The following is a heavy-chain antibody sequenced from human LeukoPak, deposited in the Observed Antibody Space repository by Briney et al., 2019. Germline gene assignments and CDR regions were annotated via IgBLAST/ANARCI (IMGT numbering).Heavy chain of an antibody. CDR1: GFAFSSYS. CDR2: ISSSSSTI. V-gene: IGHV3-48*01. CDR3: ARVELLWFGDSRDY. J-gene: IGHJ4*02. Sequence: GGSLRLSCAASGFAFSSYSMNWVRQAPGKGLEWVSYISSSSSTIYYADSVKGRFTISRDNAKNSLYLQTNSLRAEDTAVYYCARVELLWFGDSRDYWGQGTLVTVSS. D-gene: IGHD3-10*01.